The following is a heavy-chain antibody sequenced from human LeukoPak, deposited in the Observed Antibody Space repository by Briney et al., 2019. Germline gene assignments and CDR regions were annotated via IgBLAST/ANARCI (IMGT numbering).Heavy chain of an antibody. Sequence: PGGSLRLSCAASGFTFSSYWMHWVRQAPGKGLVWVSRINSDGSSTSYADSVKGRFTISRDNAKNTLYLQMNSLRAEGTAVYYCARVSYDSSGYYWRRTDYWGQGTLVTVSS. J-gene: IGHJ4*02. CDR2: INSDGSST. CDR1: GFTFSSYW. CDR3: ARVSYDSSGYYWRRTDY. D-gene: IGHD3-22*01. V-gene: IGHV3-74*01.